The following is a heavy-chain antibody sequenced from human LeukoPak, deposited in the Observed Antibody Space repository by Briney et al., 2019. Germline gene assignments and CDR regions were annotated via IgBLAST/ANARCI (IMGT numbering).Heavy chain of an antibody. J-gene: IGHJ5*02. CDR1: GYSISSGYY. Sequence: SETLSLTCTVSGYSISSGYYWGWIRQPPGKGLEWIGSIYHSGSTYYNPSLKSRVTISVDTSKNQFSLELSSVTAADTAVYYCARAVYSGYDRWGQGTLVTVSS. CDR3: ARAVYSGYDR. D-gene: IGHD5-12*01. CDR2: IYHSGST. V-gene: IGHV4-38-2*02.